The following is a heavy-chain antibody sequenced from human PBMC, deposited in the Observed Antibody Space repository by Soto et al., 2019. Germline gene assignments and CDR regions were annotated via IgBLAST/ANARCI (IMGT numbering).Heavy chain of an antibody. D-gene: IGHD4-17*01. CDR1: GFTVSSNY. Sequence: HPGGSLRLSCAASGFTVSSNYMSWVRQAPGKGLEWVSVIYSGSSTYYADSVKGRFTISRDSSKNTLYLQMNSLRAGDTAVYYCARATHYGGNFHHWGQGTQVTVSS. J-gene: IGHJ4*02. CDR3: ARATHYGGNFHH. V-gene: IGHV3-53*01. CDR2: IYSGSST.